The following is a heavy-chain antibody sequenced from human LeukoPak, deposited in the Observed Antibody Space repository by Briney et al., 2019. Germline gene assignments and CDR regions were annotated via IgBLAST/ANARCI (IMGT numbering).Heavy chain of an antibody. Sequence: SETLSLTCTVSGXSISPYYWSWIRQPPGKGLEWIGYIYYSGSTNYNPSLKSRVTISVDTSKRQFSLKLNSVTAADTAVYYCARGKGYFDYWGQGTLVTVSS. CDR3: ARGKGYFDY. V-gene: IGHV4-59*01. CDR1: GXSISPYY. J-gene: IGHJ4*02. CDR2: IYYSGST.